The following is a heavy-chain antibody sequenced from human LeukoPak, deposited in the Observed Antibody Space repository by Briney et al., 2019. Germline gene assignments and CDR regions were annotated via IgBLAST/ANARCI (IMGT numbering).Heavy chain of an antibody. CDR2: IYYSGST. J-gene: IGHJ4*02. V-gene: IGHV4-39*01. Sequence: SETLSLTCTVSGGSISSSSYSWGWIRQPPGKGLEWIGSIYYSGSTYYNPSLKRRVTISVDTSKNQFSLKLSSVTAADTAVYYCASPGYDYVWGSYSYAVYWGQGTLVTVSS. CDR1: GGSISSSSYS. D-gene: IGHD3-16*01. CDR3: ASPGYDYVWGSYSYAVY.